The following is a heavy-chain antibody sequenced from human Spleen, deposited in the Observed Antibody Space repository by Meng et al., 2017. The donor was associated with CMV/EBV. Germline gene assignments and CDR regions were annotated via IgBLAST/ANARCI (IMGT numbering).Heavy chain of an antibody. V-gene: IGHV3-21*01. CDR1: GFTFSSYS. CDR3: ARRKLGYCSGGSCAWFDP. CDR2: ISSSSSYI. Sequence: EVQLVESGGGLVKPGGSWRLSGAASGFTFSSYSMNWVRQAPGKGLEWVSSISSSSSYIYYADSVKGRFTISRDNAKNSLYLQRNSLRAEDTAVYYCARRKLGYCSGGSCAWFDPWGQGPRVTVSS. J-gene: IGHJ5*02. D-gene: IGHD2-15*01.